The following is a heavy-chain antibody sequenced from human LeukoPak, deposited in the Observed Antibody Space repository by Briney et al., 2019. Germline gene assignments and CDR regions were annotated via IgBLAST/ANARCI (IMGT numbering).Heavy chain of an antibody. CDR2: INHSGST. D-gene: IGHD6-19*01. J-gene: IGHJ3*02. Sequence: KPSETLSLTCPVSGYSISSGYYWSWIRQPPGRGLEWIGEINHSGSTNYNPSLKSRVTISVDTSKNQFSLKLSSVTAADTAVYYCARIPPHGYSSGWYYPTRHAFDIWGQGTMVTVSS. CDR1: GYSISSGYY. CDR3: ARIPPHGYSSGWYYPTRHAFDI. V-gene: IGHV4-34*01.